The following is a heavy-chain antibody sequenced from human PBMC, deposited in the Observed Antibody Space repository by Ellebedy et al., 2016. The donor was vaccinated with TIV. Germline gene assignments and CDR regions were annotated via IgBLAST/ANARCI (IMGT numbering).Heavy chain of an antibody. J-gene: IGHJ4*02. V-gene: IGHV3-30*18. Sequence: GGSLRLXXAASGFSFSNHGMHWVRQAPGKGLEWVSLISYDGSINDYAESVKGRFTVSKDHSKKTMFLQLNSLRAEDTAVYYCAKDSTTGYDRYYFDYWGRGTLVTISS. D-gene: IGHD5-12*01. CDR1: GFSFSNHG. CDR3: AKDSTTGYDRYYFDY. CDR2: ISYDGSIN.